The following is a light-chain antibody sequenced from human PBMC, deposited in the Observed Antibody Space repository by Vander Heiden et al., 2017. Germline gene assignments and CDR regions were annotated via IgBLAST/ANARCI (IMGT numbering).Light chain of an antibody. CDR3: QQYTTSPWT. Sequence: ENVLTPSPGTLSLSPGERATLSCRASESVRNSYLAWYQQKPGQAPRLLIYGASSRATGIPDRFSGSGSGTDFTLTISRLEPEDFAVYYCQQYTTSPWTFGQGTKVEIK. J-gene: IGKJ1*01. V-gene: IGKV3-20*01. CDR1: ESVRNSY. CDR2: GAS.